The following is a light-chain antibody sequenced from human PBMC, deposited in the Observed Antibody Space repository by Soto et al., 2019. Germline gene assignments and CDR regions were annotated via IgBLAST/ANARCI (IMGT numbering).Light chain of an antibody. Sequence: QAVVTQPPSASGTPGQRVSMSCSGSSSNIGSNFVYWYQQVPGTAPKLLIYSNNQRPSGVPDRFSGSKSGTSASLAISGPQSEDEADYYCAGWDDSLSGWVFGGGTKLTVL. J-gene: IGLJ3*02. CDR3: AGWDDSLSGWV. CDR2: SNN. CDR1: SSNIGSNF. V-gene: IGLV1-47*02.